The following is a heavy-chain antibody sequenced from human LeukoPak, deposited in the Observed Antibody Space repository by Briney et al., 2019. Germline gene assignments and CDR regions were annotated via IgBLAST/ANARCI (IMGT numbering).Heavy chain of an antibody. CDR3: ASSGEIAAAQTYYFDY. CDR1: GGSFGGYY. D-gene: IGHD6-13*01. V-gene: IGHV4-34*01. Sequence: SETLSLTCAVYGGSFGGYYWSWIRQPPGKGLEWIGEINHSGSTNYNPSLKSRVTISVDTSKNQFSLKLSSVAAADTAVYYCASSGEIAAAQTYYFDYWGQGTLVTVSS. J-gene: IGHJ4*02. CDR2: INHSGST.